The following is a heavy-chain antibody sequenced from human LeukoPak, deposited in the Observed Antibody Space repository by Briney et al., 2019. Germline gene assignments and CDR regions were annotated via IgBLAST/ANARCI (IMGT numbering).Heavy chain of an antibody. CDR2: ISSSSSYI. CDR1: GFTFSSYS. CDR3: ARGGIYDSSGY. Sequence: GGSLRLSCAASGFTFSSYSMNWVRQAPGKGLEWVSSISSSSSYIYYADSVKGRFTISRDNSKNTLFLQMNSLRAEDTAVYYCARGGIYDSSGYRGQGTLVTVSS. J-gene: IGHJ4*02. D-gene: IGHD3-22*01. V-gene: IGHV3-21*04.